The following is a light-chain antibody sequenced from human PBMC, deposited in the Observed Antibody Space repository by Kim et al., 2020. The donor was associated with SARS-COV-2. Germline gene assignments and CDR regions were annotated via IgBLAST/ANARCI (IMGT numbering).Light chain of an antibody. V-gene: IGKV3-11*01. CDR3: QQRYSWTRT. J-gene: IGKJ1*01. Sequence: EIVLTQSPASLSLSPGEKATLSCRAGKSISTFLAWYQQRLGQAPKLLIYDTSKRAAGVPASFSASGSGTDFTLTISSLEPDDFATYYGQQRYSWTRTFGQGTKV. CDR1: KSISTF. CDR2: DTS.